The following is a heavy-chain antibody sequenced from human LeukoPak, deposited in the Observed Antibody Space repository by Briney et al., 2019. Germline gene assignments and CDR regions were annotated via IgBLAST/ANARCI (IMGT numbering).Heavy chain of an antibody. CDR3: ASHFPMIVVVITGGWFDP. Sequence: PSETLSLTCAVYGGSFSGYYWSWIRQPPGKGLEWIGEINHSGSTNYNPSLKSRVTISVDTSKNQFSLKLSSVNAADTAVYYCASHFPMIVVVITGGWFDPWGQGTLVTVSS. J-gene: IGHJ5*02. CDR2: INHSGST. CDR1: GGSFSGYY. D-gene: IGHD3-22*01. V-gene: IGHV4-34*01.